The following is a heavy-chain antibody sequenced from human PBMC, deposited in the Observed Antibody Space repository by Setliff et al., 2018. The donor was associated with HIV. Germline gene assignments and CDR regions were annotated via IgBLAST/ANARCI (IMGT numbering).Heavy chain of an antibody. CDR2: IYHSGST. V-gene: IGHV4-38-2*02. Sequence: SETLSLTCAVSGYSISSGFYWGWIRQPPGKGLEWIGSIYHSGSTYYNPSLRSRVTIPVDTSRNQFSLTLSSVTAANTAVYYCARDAPTVYANGWFDPWGQGTLVTVPQ. J-gene: IGHJ5*02. CDR3: ARDAPTVYANGWFDP. CDR1: GYSISSGFY. D-gene: IGHD2-8*01.